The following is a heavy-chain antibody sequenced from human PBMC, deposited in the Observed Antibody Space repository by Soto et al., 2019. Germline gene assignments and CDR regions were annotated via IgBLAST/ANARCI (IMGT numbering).Heavy chain of an antibody. CDR2: IYYSGST. CDR3: ARLAGTSSVVLYSGSYFWFDY. J-gene: IGHJ5*01. V-gene: IGHV4-39*01. CDR1: GGSISSSSYY. Sequence: PSETLSLTCTVSGGSISSSSYYWGWIRQPPGKGLDWIGSIYYSGSTYYNPSLKSRVTISVDTSKNQFSLELSSVTAADTAVYYCARLAGTSSVVLYSGSYFWFDYWGQGTLVTVSS. D-gene: IGHD1-26*01.